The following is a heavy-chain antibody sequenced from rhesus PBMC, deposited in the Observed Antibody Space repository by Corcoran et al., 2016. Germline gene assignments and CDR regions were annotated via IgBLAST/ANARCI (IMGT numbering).Heavy chain of an antibody. V-gene: IGHV4-147*01. CDR3: AQWDRGSALH. J-gene: IGHJ4*01. D-gene: IGHD1-44*01. Sequence: QVQLQESGPGLVKPSETLSLTCAVSGYSISGNYWAWIRQPPGKGLEWIGYIYGSTGGTNCHPSLKSRVSISTDTSKNQFSLKLNSVTAADTAVYFCAQWDRGSALHWGQGVLGTVSS. CDR2: IYGSTGGT. CDR1: GYSISGNY.